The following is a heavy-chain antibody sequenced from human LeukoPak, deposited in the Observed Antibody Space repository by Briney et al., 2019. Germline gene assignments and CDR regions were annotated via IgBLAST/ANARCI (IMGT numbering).Heavy chain of an antibody. J-gene: IGHJ4*02. Sequence: GGALRLSCATSGFTFSSYSMNWVRQAPGKVLEWVSYISSSSSTINYAGSVKGRFTISRDNAKNSLYLQMNSLRAEDTAVYYCARDGGGGPFDYWGQGTLVTVSS. V-gene: IGHV3-48*01. D-gene: IGHD3-3*01. CDR2: ISSSSSTI. CDR1: GFTFSSYS. CDR3: ARDGGGGPFDY.